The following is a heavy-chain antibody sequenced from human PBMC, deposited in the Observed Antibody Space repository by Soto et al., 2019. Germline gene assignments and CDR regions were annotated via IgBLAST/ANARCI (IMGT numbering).Heavy chain of an antibody. CDR1: GFTFSSYA. Sequence: GGSLRLSCAASGFTFSSYAMHWVRQAPGKGLEWVAVISYDGSNKYYADSVKGRFTISRDNSKNTVYLQMNSLRTEDTAVYYCARVVTSSSWYYFDYWGQGTLVTVSS. D-gene: IGHD6-13*01. CDR3: ARVVTSSSWYYFDY. CDR2: ISYDGSNK. V-gene: IGHV3-30-3*01. J-gene: IGHJ4*02.